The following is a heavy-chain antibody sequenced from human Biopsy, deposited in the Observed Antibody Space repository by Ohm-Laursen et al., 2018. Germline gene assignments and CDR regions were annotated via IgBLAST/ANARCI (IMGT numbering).Heavy chain of an antibody. Sequence: TLSLTCTVSGDSISSYYWSWLRQPPGKGLEWIGYAYYTGSTDYNPSLQSRVTISVDTSKNHFSLRLRSVTPADTAIYYCARDRGYYSDRTVPGYFDLWGRGTLVTVSS. V-gene: IGHV4-59*01. CDR3: ARDRGYYSDRTVPGYFDL. J-gene: IGHJ2*01. CDR1: GDSISSYY. CDR2: AYYTGST. D-gene: IGHD3-22*01.